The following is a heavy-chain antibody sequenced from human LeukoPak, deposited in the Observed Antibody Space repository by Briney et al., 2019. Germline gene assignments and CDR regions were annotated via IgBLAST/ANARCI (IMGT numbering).Heavy chain of an antibody. J-gene: IGHJ4*02. CDR3: ARDQYYDSSGYGS. V-gene: IGHV1-18*01. CDR2: ISASNGNT. Sequence: ASVKVSCKASGYTFTRYGISWVRQAPGQGLQWLGWISASNGNTNYAQKFRDRVTITADKSTSTAYMELSSLRSEDTAVYYCARDQYYDSSGYGSWGQGTLVTVSS. D-gene: IGHD3-22*01. CDR1: GYTFTRYG.